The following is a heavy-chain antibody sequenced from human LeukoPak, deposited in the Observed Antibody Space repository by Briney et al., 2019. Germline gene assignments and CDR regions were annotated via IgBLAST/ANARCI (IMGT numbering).Heavy chain of an antibody. D-gene: IGHD3-10*01. V-gene: IGHV4-34*01. J-gene: IGHJ4*02. CDR2: INHSGIT. CDR1: GRSFSGYY. CDR3: ARVKAMVRGVMSLDY. Sequence: SETLSLTCAVYGRSFSGYYWTWIRQTPGKGLEWIGEINHSGITDYNPSLRSRVTISLDTSKNQFSLKLSSVTAADTAVYYCARVKAMVRGVMSLDYWGQGTLATVSS.